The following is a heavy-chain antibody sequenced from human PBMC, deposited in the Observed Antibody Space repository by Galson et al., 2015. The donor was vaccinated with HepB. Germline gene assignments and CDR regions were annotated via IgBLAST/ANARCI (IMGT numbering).Heavy chain of an antibody. J-gene: IGHJ4*02. V-gene: IGHV3-23*01. D-gene: IGHD3-3*01. CDR1: GFTFSSYA. CDR2: MTGRGENT. Sequence: SLRLSCAASGFTFSSYAMSWVRQAPGKGLECISAMTGRGENTYYADSVKGRFTISRDNSKNTLYLQMNSLRAEDTAVYYCAKAYEYQVRKNDNCDQRALDSVSS. CDR3: AKAYEYQVRKNDN.